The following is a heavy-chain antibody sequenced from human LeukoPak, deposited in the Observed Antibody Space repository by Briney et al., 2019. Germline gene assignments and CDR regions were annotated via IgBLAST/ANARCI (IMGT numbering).Heavy chain of an antibody. V-gene: IGHV3-21*01. Sequence: GGSLRLSCADSGFTFSSYSMNWVRQAPGKGLEWVSSISSSSSYIYYADSVKGRFTISRDNAKNSLYLQMNSLRAEDTAVYYCARDWAAAGTSMDFDYWGQGTLVTVSS. CDR2: ISSSSSYI. D-gene: IGHD6-13*01. CDR3: ARDWAAAGTSMDFDY. J-gene: IGHJ4*02. CDR1: GFTFSSYS.